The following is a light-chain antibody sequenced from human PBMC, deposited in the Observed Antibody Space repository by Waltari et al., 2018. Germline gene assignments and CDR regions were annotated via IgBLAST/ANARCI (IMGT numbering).Light chain of an antibody. CDR1: ASNIGSKN. CDR3: VAWDDSLRGPV. Sequence: QSILTQPPSVSGTPRQRVTISCSGSASNIGSKNVNWYQHLPGTAPKIVCSSNDQRPSGGPDRFSGSKSGTSASLAINGLQSEDEADYYCVAWDDSLRGPVFGTGTKVTVL. V-gene: IGLV1-44*01. J-gene: IGLJ1*01. CDR2: SND.